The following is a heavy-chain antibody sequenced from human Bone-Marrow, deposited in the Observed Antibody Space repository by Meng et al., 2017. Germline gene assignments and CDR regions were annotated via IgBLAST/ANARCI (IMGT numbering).Heavy chain of an antibody. V-gene: IGHV4-34*01. CDR2: INHSGST. D-gene: IGHD2-21*01. CDR1: GWSFSAYD. J-gene: IGHJ4*02. Sequence: QVQVQQWGAGLLKPSETLSLTCAFYGWSFSAYDGSWIRQPPGKGLEWLGQINHSGSTNDNPSLKSRVTISIDTSRNQLSLKLSSVTAADTAVYYCRLAYCMGDCVDYWGQGTLVTVSS. CDR3: RLAYCMGDCVDY.